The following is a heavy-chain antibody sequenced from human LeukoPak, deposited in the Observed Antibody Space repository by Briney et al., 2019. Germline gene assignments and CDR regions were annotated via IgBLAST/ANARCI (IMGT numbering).Heavy chain of an antibody. J-gene: IGHJ6*02. D-gene: IGHD2-21*01. CDR3: AKAYWYGNYYYGMDV. CDR1: GFTFSSYA. CDR2: ISGSGGST. Sequence: GGSLRLSCAASGFTFSSYAMSWVRQAPGKGLEWVSAISGSGGSTNYADSVKGRFTISRDNSKNTLYLQMNSLRAEDTAVYYCAKAYWYGNYYYGMDVWGQGTTVTVSS. V-gene: IGHV3-23*01.